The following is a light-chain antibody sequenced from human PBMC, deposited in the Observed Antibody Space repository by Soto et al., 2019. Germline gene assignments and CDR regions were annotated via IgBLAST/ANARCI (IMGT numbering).Light chain of an antibody. Sequence: QSVLSQSPSASASLGASVKFTCTLSSGHFAYAIAWHQQRPGKGPRYLMKFNSDGSHSKGDGIPDRFSGSSSGTEYYLTISSLQSEDEGDYYCQTWGTGIRVFGGGTKLTVL. J-gene: IGLJ3*02. CDR3: QTWGTGIRV. CDR1: SGHFAYA. CDR2: FNSDGSH. V-gene: IGLV4-69*01.